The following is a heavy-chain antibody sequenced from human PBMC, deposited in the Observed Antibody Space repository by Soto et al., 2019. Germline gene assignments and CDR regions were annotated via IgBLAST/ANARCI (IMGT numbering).Heavy chain of an antibody. Sequence: PGGSLRLSCAASGFTFSNSAMSWVRQAPGKGLEWVSAISGSGDSTDDADSVKGRFTISRDNSKNTLYLQMNSLRAEDTAVYYCAKDLWPRRRYMDVWGHGTTVTVSS. CDR3: AKDLWPRRRYMDV. J-gene: IGHJ6*02. V-gene: IGHV3-23*01. D-gene: IGHD4-17*01. CDR1: GFTFSNSA. CDR2: ISGSGDST.